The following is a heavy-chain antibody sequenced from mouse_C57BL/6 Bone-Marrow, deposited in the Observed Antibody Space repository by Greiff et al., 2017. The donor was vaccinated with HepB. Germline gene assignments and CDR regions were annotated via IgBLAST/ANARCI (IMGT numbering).Heavy chain of an antibody. D-gene: IGHD2-3*01. CDR3: ARWLLPMDY. CDR2: IYPRSGNT. J-gene: IGHJ4*01. V-gene: IGHV1-81*01. Sequence: QVQLQQPGTELVKPGASVKLSCKASGYTFTSYGISWVKQRTGQGLEWIGEIYPRSGNTYYNEKFKGKATLTADKSSSTAYMELRSLTSEDSAVYFCARWLLPMDYWGQGTSVTVSS. CDR1: GYTFTSYG.